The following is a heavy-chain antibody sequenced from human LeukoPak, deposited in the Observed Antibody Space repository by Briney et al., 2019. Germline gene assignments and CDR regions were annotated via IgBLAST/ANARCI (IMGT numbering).Heavy chain of an antibody. CDR2: IIPIFGTA. D-gene: IGHD4-23*01. Sequence: SVKVSCKASGGTFSSYAISWVRQAPGQGLEWMGGIIPIFGTANYAQKFQGRVTITADESTSTAYMELSSLRSEDTAVYYCATAHDYGGRTYYYYYMVVWGKGTTVTVSS. V-gene: IGHV1-69*01. J-gene: IGHJ6*03. CDR3: ATAHDYGGRTYYYYYMVV. CDR1: GGTFSSYA.